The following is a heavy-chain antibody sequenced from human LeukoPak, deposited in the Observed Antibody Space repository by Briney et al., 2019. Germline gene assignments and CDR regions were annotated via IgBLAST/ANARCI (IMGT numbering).Heavy chain of an antibody. CDR3: ASRSSIWSGYQDTLYYFDS. D-gene: IGHD3-3*01. CDR1: GGPISRYY. CDR2: IYYSGNT. J-gene: IGHJ4*02. Sequence: SEPLSLTCSVSGGPISRYYWSWIRQPPGKRLEWIGHIYYSGNTKYNPSLKSRVTISVDTSKNQFSLKLSSVTAADTAVYYCASRSSIWSGYQDTLYYFDSWGQGTLVTVSS. V-gene: IGHV4-59*13.